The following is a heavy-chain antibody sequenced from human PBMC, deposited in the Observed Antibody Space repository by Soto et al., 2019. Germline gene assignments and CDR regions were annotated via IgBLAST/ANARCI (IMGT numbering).Heavy chain of an antibody. D-gene: IGHD3-16*02. CDR3: AHIMFTSGGVIDLDAFDI. V-gene: IGHV2-5*02. Sequence: QITLKESGPTLVQPTQTLTLTCAFSGFSLTTSRVGVAWIRQPPGKALEWLAIIYWDDDKRYNPSLRSRLAITKDTSKNQVVLTMTSVDPVDTATYYCAHIMFTSGGVIDLDAFDIWGQGTLVTVSS. CDR2: IYWDDDK. CDR1: GFSLTTSRVG. J-gene: IGHJ3*02.